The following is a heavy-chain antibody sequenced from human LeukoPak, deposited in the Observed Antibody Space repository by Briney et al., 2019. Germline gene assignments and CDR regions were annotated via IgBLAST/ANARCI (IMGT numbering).Heavy chain of an antibody. V-gene: IGHV3-13*01. CDR1: GFTFSDHA. J-gene: IGHJ6*02. D-gene: IGHD6-6*01. Sequence: GGSLRLSCAASGFTFSDHAMYWVRQAAGRGLEWVSALGTNGDAYYLGSVRGRFTISRENVKNSLYLQMNSLGVEDTAVYYCAREWRGIASHFHGMDVWGQGTTVTVSS. CDR3: AREWRGIASHFHGMDV. CDR2: LGTNGDA.